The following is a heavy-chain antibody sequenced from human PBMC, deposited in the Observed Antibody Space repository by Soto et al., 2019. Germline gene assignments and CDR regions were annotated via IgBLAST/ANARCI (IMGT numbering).Heavy chain of an antibody. J-gene: IGHJ4*02. D-gene: IGHD6-13*01. V-gene: IGHV4-59*08. CDR1: GGSISSYY. Sequence: SETLSLTCTVSGGSISSYYWSWLRQPPGKGLEWIGYIYYSGSTNYNPSLKSRVTISVDTSKNQFSLKLSSVTAADTAVYYCARALSPGYSSSVDYWGQGTLVTVSS. CDR2: IYYSGST. CDR3: ARALSPGYSSSVDY.